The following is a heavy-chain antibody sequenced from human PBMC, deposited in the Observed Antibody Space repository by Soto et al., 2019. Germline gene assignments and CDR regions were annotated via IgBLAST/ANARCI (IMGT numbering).Heavy chain of an antibody. CDR2: ISGGGDRT. Sequence: EVQLLESGGGLVQPGGSLRLSCVGSGFTFINYAMNWVRQTPGKGLEWVSGISGGGDRTFDADSVKGQFTISRDNSKNTVNLQMNSLRADDTAVYYCARKVLGSTSRPDWWYFDLWGRGTLVTVSS. J-gene: IGHJ2*01. CDR3: ARKVLGSTSRPDWWYFDL. D-gene: IGHD2-2*01. CDR1: GFTFINYA. V-gene: IGHV3-23*01.